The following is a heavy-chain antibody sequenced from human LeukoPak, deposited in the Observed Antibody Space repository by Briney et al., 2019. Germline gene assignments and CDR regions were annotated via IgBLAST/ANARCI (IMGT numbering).Heavy chain of an antibody. Sequence: GGSLRLSCAASGFTFSDYYMSWIRQAPGKGLEWVSYISSSGSTIYYADSVKGRFTISRDNAKNSLYLQMNSLRAEDTAVYYCARTGPHYYDSSGYYGAYFDYWGQGTLVTVSS. D-gene: IGHD3-22*01. V-gene: IGHV3-11*04. CDR2: ISSSGSTI. CDR1: GFTFSDYY. J-gene: IGHJ4*02. CDR3: ARTGPHYYDSSGYYGAYFDY.